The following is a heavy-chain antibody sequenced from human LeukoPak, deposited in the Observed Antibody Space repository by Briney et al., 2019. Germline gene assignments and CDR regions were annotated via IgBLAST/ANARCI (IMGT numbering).Heavy chain of an antibody. Sequence: SGTLSLTCAVYGVSISSDNWWTWVRQPPGKGLEWIGETHRSGDTKYNPSLNGRVTISMDNSKNQLSLNLISVTAADTAIYFCATRHHSRTYMVPLDSWGQGTLVSVSS. CDR2: THRSGDT. D-gene: IGHD3-10*01. CDR3: ATRHHSRTYMVPLDS. CDR1: GVSISSDNW. V-gene: IGHV4-4*02. J-gene: IGHJ4*02.